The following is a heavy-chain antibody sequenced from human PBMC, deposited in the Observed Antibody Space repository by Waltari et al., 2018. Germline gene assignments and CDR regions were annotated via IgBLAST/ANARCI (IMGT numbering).Heavy chain of an antibody. D-gene: IGHD3-10*01. V-gene: IGHV1-24*01. CDR2: FDPEDGET. Sequence: QVQLVQSGAEVKKPGASVKVSCKVSGYTPTELPLHWVRPAPGKGLEWMGGFDPEDGETIYAQKFQGRVTMTEDTSTDTAYMELSSLRSEDTAVYYCATEVRGVYYYGMDVWGQGTTVTVSS. J-gene: IGHJ6*02. CDR3: ATEVRGVYYYGMDV. CDR1: GYTPTELP.